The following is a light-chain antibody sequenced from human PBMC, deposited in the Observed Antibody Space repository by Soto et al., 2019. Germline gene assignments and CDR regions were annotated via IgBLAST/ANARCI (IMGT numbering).Light chain of an antibody. CDR1: NSDVGGYDR. CDR2: EVN. J-gene: IGLJ3*02. CDR3: ISYIPSTTTHWV. V-gene: IGLV2-14*01. Sequence: QSVLTQPASVSGSPGQSITISCTGTNSDVGGYDRVSWYQHHPGKAPKLLIFEVNNRPSGISDRFSGSKSGDTASLTISGLQAEDEADYYCISYIPSTTTHWVFGGGTKVTVL.